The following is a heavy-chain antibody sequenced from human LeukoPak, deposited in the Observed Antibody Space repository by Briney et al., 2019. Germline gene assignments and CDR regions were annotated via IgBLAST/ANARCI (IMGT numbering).Heavy chain of an antibody. D-gene: IGHD3-22*01. Sequence: GGSLRLSCAASGFTFSSYSMNWVRQAPGKGLEWVSSISSSSSYIYYADSVKGRFTISRDNAKRLLYLQMNSLRAEDTGVYYCARVLTRYYDSSGYQNNGDYWGQGTLVTVSS. CDR2: ISSSSSYI. CDR1: GFTFSSYS. CDR3: ARVLTRYYDSSGYQNNGDY. J-gene: IGHJ4*02. V-gene: IGHV3-21*01.